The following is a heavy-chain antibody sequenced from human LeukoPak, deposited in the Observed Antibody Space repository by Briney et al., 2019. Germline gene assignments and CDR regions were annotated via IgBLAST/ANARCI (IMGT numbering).Heavy chain of an antibody. J-gene: IGHJ4*02. D-gene: IGHD6-19*01. Sequence: GGSLRLSCAASGFTFSSYWMSWVRQAPGKGLEWVANIKQDGSEKYYVDSVKDRFTISRDNAKNSLYLQMNSLRAEDTAVYYCARVGIAVAGAFDYWGQGTLVTVSS. CDR2: IKQDGSEK. CDR1: GFTFSSYW. V-gene: IGHV3-7*05. CDR3: ARVGIAVAGAFDY.